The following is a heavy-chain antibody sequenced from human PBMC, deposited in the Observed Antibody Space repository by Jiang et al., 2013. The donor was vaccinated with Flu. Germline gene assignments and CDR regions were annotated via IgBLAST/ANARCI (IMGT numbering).Heavy chain of an antibody. Sequence: VKVSCKASGYTFTSYGISWVRQAPGQGLEWMGWISAYNGNTNYAQKLQGRVTMTTDTSTSTAYMELRSLRSDDTAVYYCARAGRAGDLYYYYGMDVWGQGTTVTVSS. CDR1: GYTFTSYG. V-gene: IGHV1-18*01. CDR3: ARAGRAGDLYYYYGMDV. CDR2: ISAYNGNT. D-gene: IGHD7-27*01. J-gene: IGHJ6*02.